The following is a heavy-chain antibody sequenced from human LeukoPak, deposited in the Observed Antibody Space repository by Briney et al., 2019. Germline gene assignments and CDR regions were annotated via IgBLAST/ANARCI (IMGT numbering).Heavy chain of an antibody. V-gene: IGHV3-23*01. CDR1: GFTFSSYA. Sequence: GGSLRLSCAASGFTFSSYAMSWVRQAPGKGLEWVSAISGSGGSTYYADSVKGRFTISRDNSKNTLYPQMNSLRAEDTAVYYCAKDLRITIFGVADYWGQGTLVTVSS. D-gene: IGHD3-3*01. CDR2: ISGSGGST. CDR3: AKDLRITIFGVADY. J-gene: IGHJ4*02.